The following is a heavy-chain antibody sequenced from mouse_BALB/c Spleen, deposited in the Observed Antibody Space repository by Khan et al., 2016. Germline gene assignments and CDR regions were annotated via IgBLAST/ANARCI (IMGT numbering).Heavy chain of an antibody. J-gene: IGHJ4*01. CDR2: SLPGSGST. V-gene: IGHV1-9*01. CDR3: ARSGLGRGPYAIDS. CDR1: GYTFSSYW. D-gene: IGHD4-1*01. Sequence: QVQLQQPGAELMNPGSSVKISCIATGYTFSSYWVELVFQSPGHGLAWIGESLPGSGSTSYIEKFKGKATLTEDTSSNTVYMQLSSLTSEDSAVYYCARSGLGRGPYAIDSWGQGASVIVSS.